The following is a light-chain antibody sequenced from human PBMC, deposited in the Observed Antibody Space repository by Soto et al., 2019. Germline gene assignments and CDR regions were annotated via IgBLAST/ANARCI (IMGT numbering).Light chain of an antibody. CDR1: QSLLLSNGNRH. Sequence: IVLKPSQLPLPGTPGEPASISCRSSQSLLLSNGNRHVDWYLQRPGLSAQLLLYLASSRAFGVPARFSGSGSGTEFSLQISRVEAEDVWVYCCLQAAPSPLNFGQGTRLEIK. CDR2: LAS. V-gene: IGKV2-28*01. CDR3: LQAAPSPLN. J-gene: IGKJ5*01.